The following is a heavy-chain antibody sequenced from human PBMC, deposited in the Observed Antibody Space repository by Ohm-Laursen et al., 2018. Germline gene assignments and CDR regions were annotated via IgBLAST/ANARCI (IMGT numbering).Heavy chain of an antibody. Sequence: SDTLSLTCTVSGDSISSYYWSWIRQPAGKGLEWIGRIYSSGSTNYNPSLKSRVTMSVDTSKNQFSLKLSSVTAADTAVYYCARNFNWENPYNFAYWGQGILVTVSS. CDR3: ARNFNWENPYNFAY. J-gene: IGHJ4*02. D-gene: IGHD3-9*01. CDR2: IYSSGST. V-gene: IGHV4-4*07. CDR1: GDSISSYY.